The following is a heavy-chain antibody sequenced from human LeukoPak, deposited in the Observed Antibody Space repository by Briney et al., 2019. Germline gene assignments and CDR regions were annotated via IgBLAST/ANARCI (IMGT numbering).Heavy chain of an antibody. J-gene: IGHJ6*03. CDR2: ISYDGSNK. CDR1: GFTFSSYG. D-gene: IGHD6-13*01. Sequence: GGSLRLSCAASGFTFSSYGMHWVRQAPGKGLEWVAVISYDGSNKYYADSVKGRFTISRDNSKNTLYLQMNSLRAEDTAVYYCAKESSSSWYYYYYMDVWGKGTTVTVSS. V-gene: IGHV3-30*18. CDR3: AKESSSSWYYYYYMDV.